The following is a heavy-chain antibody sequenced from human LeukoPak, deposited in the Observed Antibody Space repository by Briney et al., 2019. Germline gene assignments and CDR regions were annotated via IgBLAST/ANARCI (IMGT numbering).Heavy chain of an antibody. CDR1: GFTFTSYN. V-gene: IGHV3-21*01. J-gene: IGHJ4*02. Sequence: TGGSLRLSCAASGFTFTSYNMNWVRQAPGKGLEWVSSISSSSSYIYYADSVKGRFTISRDNAKNSLYLQMNSLRAEDTAVYYCARDWGDYYDSSGYYYYWGQGTLVTVSS. D-gene: IGHD3-22*01. CDR3: ARDWGDYYDSSGYYYY. CDR2: ISSSSSYI.